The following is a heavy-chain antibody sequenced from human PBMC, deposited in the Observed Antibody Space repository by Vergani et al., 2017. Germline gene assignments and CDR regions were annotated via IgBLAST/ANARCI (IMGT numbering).Heavy chain of an antibody. J-gene: IGHJ4*01. CDR1: GFSFDDHG. D-gene: IGHD1-20*01. Sequence: EVLLAESGGRMVRPGGSLRLSCAASGFSFDDHGMGWVRQVPGKGLEWVSGISASGAPTYYADSVKGRVTISRDNSKNTLYLQMNSLRVEDTAVYYCARAYGRYDWFDYWGQRTLVTVSS. CDR3: ARAYGRYDWFDY. V-gene: IGHV3-23*04. CDR2: ISASGAPT.